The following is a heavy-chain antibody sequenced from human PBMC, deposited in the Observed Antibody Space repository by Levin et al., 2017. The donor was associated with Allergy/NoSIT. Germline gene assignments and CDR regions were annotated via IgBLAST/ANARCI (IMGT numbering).Heavy chain of an antibody. D-gene: IGHD4-23*01. Sequence: SGPTLVKPTQTLTLTCTFSGFSLNTGGVGVAWFRQPPGKALEWLALIYWDDDVYYNPSLKSRLTITKDASKNQVLLTVSNTDLVDTATYYCAYRRLNDVTPFSDRGGQGTLVTVSS. J-gene: IGHJ5*02. V-gene: IGHV2-5*02. CDR3: AYRRLNDVTPFSDR. CDR1: GFSLNTGGVG. CDR2: IYWDDDV.